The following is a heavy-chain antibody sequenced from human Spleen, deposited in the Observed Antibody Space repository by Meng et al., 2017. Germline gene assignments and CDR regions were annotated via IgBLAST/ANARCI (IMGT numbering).Heavy chain of an antibody. J-gene: IGHJ6*02. CDR2: INPSGCST. CDR3: ARDAIQRWLIDYYGMVV. Sequence: ASVTVSCKASGYTFTSYYMHWVRQAPGQGLEWMGIINPSGCSTSYAQKFQGRVTMTRDTSPSTVYMELSSLRSEDTAVYYCARDAIQRWLIDYYGMVVWGPGTTVPVSS. D-gene: IGHD5-18*01. CDR1: GYTFTSYY. V-gene: IGHV1-46*01.